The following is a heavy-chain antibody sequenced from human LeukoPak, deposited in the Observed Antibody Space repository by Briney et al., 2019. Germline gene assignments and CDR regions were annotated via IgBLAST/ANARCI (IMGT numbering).Heavy chain of an antibody. J-gene: IGHJ4*02. CDR1: GFTFSTYW. CDR2: IKQDGSEK. CDR3: ARPYCSDTSCYWYFDY. Sequence: PGGSLRLSCAASGFTFSTYWMSWVRQAPGKGLEWVANIKQDGSEKYYVDSVKGRFTISRDNAENSLYLQMNSLRAEDTAVYYCARPYCSDTSCYWYFDYWGQGTLVTVSS. V-gene: IGHV3-7*01. D-gene: IGHD2-2*01.